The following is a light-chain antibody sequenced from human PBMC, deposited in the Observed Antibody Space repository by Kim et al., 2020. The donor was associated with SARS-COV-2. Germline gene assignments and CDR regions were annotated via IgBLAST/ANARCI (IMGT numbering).Light chain of an antibody. Sequence: GHGVTMYYSGGKSEFGSKIVNWYQQLPGMCPRIVIYSNDKRPTGDAGRSSGSRSGTTASLAISGLQSDDEADYFCASWYDGLSGPVFGGGTQMTVL. CDR2: SND. CDR1: KSEFGSKI. CDR3: ASWYDGLSGPV. V-gene: IGLV1-44*01. J-gene: IGLJ2*01.